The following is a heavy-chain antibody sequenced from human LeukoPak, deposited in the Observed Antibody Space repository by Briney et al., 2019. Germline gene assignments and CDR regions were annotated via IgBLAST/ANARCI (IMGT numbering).Heavy chain of an antibody. CDR1: GYTFTGYF. J-gene: IGHJ5*02. V-gene: IGHV1-2*02. Sequence: ASVKVSCKPSGYTFTGYFLHWVRQAPGQGLEWMGWINPNSGGTTFAQKFQGRVTMTRDTSISTAYMELSRLRSDDTAVYYCARVFNYYDTSGYYTWGQGTLVTVSS. D-gene: IGHD3-22*01. CDR3: ARVFNYYDTSGYYT. CDR2: INPNSGGT.